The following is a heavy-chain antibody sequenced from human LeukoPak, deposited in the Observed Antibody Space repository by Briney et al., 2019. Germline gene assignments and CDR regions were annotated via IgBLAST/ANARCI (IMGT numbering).Heavy chain of an antibody. J-gene: IGHJ4*02. V-gene: IGHV4-59*08. D-gene: IGHD3-22*01. CDR1: GGSISSYY. CDR2: IHYSGST. Sequence: SETLSLTCTVSGGSISSYYWSWIRQPPGKGLEWIGYIHYSGSTNSKPSLKSRVTISVDTSKNQFSLKLSSVTVADTAVYYCARSTSGGYYYALDYWGQGTPVTVSS. CDR3: ARSTSGGYYYALDY.